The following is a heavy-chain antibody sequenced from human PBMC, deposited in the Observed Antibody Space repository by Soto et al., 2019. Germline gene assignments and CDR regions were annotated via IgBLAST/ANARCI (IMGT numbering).Heavy chain of an antibody. CDR2: INSDGSST. Sequence: GGALRLSCTDSGFTFSSYWMHWVRQAPGKGLVWVSRINSDGSSTSYADSVKGRFTISRDNAKNTLYLQMNSLRAEDTAVYYCARDGHYDSSGSLDPWGQGTLVTVS. J-gene: IGHJ5*02. V-gene: IGHV3-74*01. CDR3: ARDGHYDSSGSLDP. CDR1: GFTFSSYW. D-gene: IGHD3-22*01.